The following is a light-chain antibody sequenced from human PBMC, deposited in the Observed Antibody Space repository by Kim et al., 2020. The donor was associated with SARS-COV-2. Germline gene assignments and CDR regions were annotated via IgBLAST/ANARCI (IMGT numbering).Light chain of an antibody. CDR1: QSIRNN. CDR3: QQYDNWPRT. CDR2: GAS. Sequence: LSPGERAPLSCRASQSIRNNLGWYQQRPGQAPTLLIYGASTRATGIPARFSGSGSGTEFTLTISSLLSEDFAVYYCQQYDNWPRTFGQGTKVDIK. J-gene: IGKJ1*01. V-gene: IGKV3-15*01.